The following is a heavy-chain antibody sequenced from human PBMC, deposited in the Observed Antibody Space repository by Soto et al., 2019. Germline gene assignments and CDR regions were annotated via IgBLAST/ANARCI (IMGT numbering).Heavy chain of an antibody. J-gene: IGHJ3*02. D-gene: IGHD6-19*01. Sequence: SVKVSCKASGGTFSSYAISWVRQAPGQGLEWMGGIIPIFGTANYAQKFQGRVTITADKSTSTAYMELSSLRSEDTAVYYCARDFPNPIAVVHDAFDIWGQGTMVT. CDR2: IIPIFGTA. CDR3: ARDFPNPIAVVHDAFDI. V-gene: IGHV1-69*06. CDR1: GGTFSSYA.